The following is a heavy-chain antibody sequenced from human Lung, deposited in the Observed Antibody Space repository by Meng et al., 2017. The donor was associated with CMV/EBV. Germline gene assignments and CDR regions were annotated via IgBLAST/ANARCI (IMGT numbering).Heavy chain of an antibody. V-gene: IGHV3-21*06. Sequence: GESLKISCAASGFTFSDYSMNWVRQAPGKGLEWVSSISSGSGYIYYADSVRGRFTISRDNAKNSLYLQMNSLRAEDTAVYFCARGWDIVLVPAAPDRADWG. D-gene: IGHD2-2*01. CDR3: ARGWDIVLVPAAPDRAD. CDR1: GFTFSDYS. J-gene: IGHJ1*01. CDR2: ISSGSGYI.